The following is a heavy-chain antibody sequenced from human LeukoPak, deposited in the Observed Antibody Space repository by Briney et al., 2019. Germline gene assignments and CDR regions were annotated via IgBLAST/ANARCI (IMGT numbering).Heavy chain of an antibody. CDR1: GDSISRSSYF. Sequence: SETLSLTCSVSGDSISRSSYFWSWIRQPAGKGLEWIGRIYSSGTTDYSPFLKSRVTMSVDTSKNQFSLKLTSVTAADTAIYYCARWRSACLDYWGQGNQVTVSS. D-gene: IGHD6-25*01. J-gene: IGHJ4*02. CDR3: ARWRSACLDY. V-gene: IGHV4-61*02. CDR2: IYSSGTT.